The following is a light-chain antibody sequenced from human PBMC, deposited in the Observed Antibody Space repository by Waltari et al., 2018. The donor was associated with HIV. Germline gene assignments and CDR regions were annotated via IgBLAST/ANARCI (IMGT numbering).Light chain of an antibody. Sequence: DIQMTQSPSSLSASVGDRVSIPCRASQNIDTYLNWYQQKPGKAPNLLIYAASTLHSGVPSRFSGSGSGTDFTLTISSLQPEDFATYYCQQSYSTPAFGPGTTV. CDR2: AAS. J-gene: IGKJ3*01. V-gene: IGKV1-39*01. CDR1: QNIDTY. CDR3: QQSYSTPA.